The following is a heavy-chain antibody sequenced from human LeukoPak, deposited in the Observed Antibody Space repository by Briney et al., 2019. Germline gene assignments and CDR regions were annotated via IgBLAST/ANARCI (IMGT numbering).Heavy chain of an antibody. J-gene: IGHJ5*01. Sequence: PGGSLRLSCAASGFTFSNYAMTWVRQPPGKGLEWVSGISGDGGDTYYADSVKGRFTISRDNSKKTVHLPMSSLRAEDTAVYYCAKGGRDAVVKWFASWGQGTLVTVSS. CDR1: GFTFSNYA. V-gene: IGHV3-23*01. D-gene: IGHD5-18*01. CDR2: ISGDGGDT. CDR3: AKGGRDAVVKWFAS.